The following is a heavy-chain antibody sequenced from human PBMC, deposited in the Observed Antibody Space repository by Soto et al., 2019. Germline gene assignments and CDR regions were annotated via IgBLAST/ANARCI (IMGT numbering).Heavy chain of an antibody. CDR1: GFIFNTYA. J-gene: IGHJ6*02. V-gene: IGHV3-23*01. CDR3: AKSRPGMDV. CDR2: IGRTGGST. Sequence: EVQLLESGGGLVQPGGSLRLSCAASGFIFNTYAMKWVRLAPGRGLEWVSSIGRTGGSTYYADSVKGRFTISRDNPKNTLYLQMNSLRAEDTAVYYCAKSRPGMDVWGQGTSVTVSS.